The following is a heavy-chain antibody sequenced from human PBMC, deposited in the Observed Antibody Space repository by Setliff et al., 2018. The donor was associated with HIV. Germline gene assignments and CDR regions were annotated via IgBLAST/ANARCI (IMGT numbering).Heavy chain of an antibody. Sequence: SETLSLTCTVSGDSISTYYWSWIRQHPGKGLEWIGYSYHSGSPSYNPSLKSRTTISVDTSKNEFSLKLSSVTAADTAVYYCARMGAARPLYYYGMDVWGRGTTVTVSS. D-gene: IGHD6-6*01. CDR2: SYHSGSP. V-gene: IGHV4-59*06. CDR1: GDSISTYY. J-gene: IGHJ6*02. CDR3: ARMGAARPLYYYGMDV.